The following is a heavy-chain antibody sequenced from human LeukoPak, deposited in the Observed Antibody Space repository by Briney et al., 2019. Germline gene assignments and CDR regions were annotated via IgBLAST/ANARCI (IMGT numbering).Heavy chain of an antibody. D-gene: IGHD6-19*01. CDR2: ISYDGSNK. CDR1: GFTFSSYV. Sequence: GGSLRLSCAASGFTFSSYVMSWVRQAPGKGLEWVAVISYDGSNKYYADSVKGRFTISRDNSKNTLYLQMNSLRAEDTAVYYCARDSQWLVVGGYYYYMDVWGKGTTVTVSS. CDR3: ARDSQWLVVGGYYYYMDV. J-gene: IGHJ6*03. V-gene: IGHV3-30*03.